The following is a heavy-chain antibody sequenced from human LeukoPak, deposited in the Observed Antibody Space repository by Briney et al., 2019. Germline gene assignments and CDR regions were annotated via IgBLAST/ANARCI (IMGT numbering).Heavy chain of an antibody. CDR3: AGIRPITCIGY. CDR2: INPKSGAT. CDR1: GYTFTDWY. D-gene: IGHD1-20*01. J-gene: IGHJ4*02. V-gene: IGHV1-2*02. Sequence: GASVRVSCKTSGYTFTDWYIHWVRQAPGQGLEWMAWINPKSGATNYAQQFQGRVTVTRDTSISTVYMDLSSLRSADTAVYSCAGIRPITCIGYWGQGTLITVSS.